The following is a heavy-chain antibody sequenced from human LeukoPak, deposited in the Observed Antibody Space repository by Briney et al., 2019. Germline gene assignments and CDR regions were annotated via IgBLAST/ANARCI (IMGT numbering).Heavy chain of an antibody. Sequence: PGGSLRLSCAASGFTFSSYWMTWVRQAPGKGLEWVATIKLDGTEIYYVDSVKGRFTISRDNARSSLYLQMNSLRAEDTAVYYCARSLDYWGQGTLVTVSS. CDR2: IKLDGTEI. CDR3: ARSLDY. V-gene: IGHV3-7*01. CDR1: GFTFSSYW. J-gene: IGHJ4*02.